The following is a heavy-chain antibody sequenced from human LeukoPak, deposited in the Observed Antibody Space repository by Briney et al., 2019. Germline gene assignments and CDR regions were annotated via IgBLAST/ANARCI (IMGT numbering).Heavy chain of an antibody. D-gene: IGHD2-15*01. CDR3: ARDSDIVVVPPIKRGGEDFDY. Sequence: ASVKVSCKASGYTFTSYGISWVQQAPGQGLEWMGWISAYNGNTNYAQKLQGRVTMTTDTSTSTAYMELRSLRSDDTAVYYCARDSDIVVVPPIKRGGEDFDYWGQGTLVTVSS. CDR1: GYTFTSYG. J-gene: IGHJ4*02. CDR2: ISAYNGNT. V-gene: IGHV1-18*01.